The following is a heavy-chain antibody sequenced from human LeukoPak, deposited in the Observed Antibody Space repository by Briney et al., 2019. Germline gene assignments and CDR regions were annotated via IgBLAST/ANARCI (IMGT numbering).Heavy chain of an antibody. CDR1: GGSISSYY. D-gene: IGHD1-26*01. CDR2: IYTSGST. V-gene: IGHV4-4*09. Sequence: SETLSLTCTVSGGSISSYYWSWIRQPPGKGLEWIGYIYTSGSTNYNPSLKSRVTISVDTSKDQFSLKLSSVTAADTAVYYCARQGDSGSYPNWFDPWGQGTLVTVSS. CDR3: ARQGDSGSYPNWFDP. J-gene: IGHJ5*02.